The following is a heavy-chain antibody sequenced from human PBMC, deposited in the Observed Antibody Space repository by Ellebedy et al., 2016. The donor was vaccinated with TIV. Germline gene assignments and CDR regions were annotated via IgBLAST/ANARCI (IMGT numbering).Heavy chain of an antibody. J-gene: IGHJ6*02. CDR1: GGSISSYY. V-gene: IGHV4-59*01. CDR2: IYYSGST. Sequence: SETLSLTXTVSGGSISSYYWSWIRQPPGKGLEWIGYIYYSGSTNYNPSLKSRVTISVDTSKNQFSLKLSSVTAADTAVYYCARDRREYGDYVREPPYYYYYGMDVWGQGTTVTVSS. CDR3: ARDRREYGDYVREPPYYYYYGMDV. D-gene: IGHD4-17*01.